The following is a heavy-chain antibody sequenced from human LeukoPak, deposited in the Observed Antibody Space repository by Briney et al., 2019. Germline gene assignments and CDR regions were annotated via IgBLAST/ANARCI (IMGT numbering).Heavy chain of an antibody. CDR2: IYYSGST. J-gene: IGHJ5*02. CDR3: ARVLLPYNWFDP. V-gene: IGHV4-39*01. Sequence: PSETLSLTCTVSGGSISSSSYYWGWIRQPPGKGLEWIGSIYYSGSTYYNPSLKSRVTISVDTSKNQFSLKLSSVTAADTAVYYCARVLLPYNWFDPWGQGTLVTVSS. CDR1: GGSISSSSYY. D-gene: IGHD2-15*01.